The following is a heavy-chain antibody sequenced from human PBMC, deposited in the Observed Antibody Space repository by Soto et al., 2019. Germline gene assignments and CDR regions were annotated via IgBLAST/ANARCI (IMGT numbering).Heavy chain of an antibody. J-gene: IGHJ6*02. CDR3: ARVNIARNYYGMDV. CDR1: GYTFTGYY. V-gene: IGHV1-2*04. CDR2: INPNSGGT. D-gene: IGHD3-16*02. Sequence: ASVKVSCKASGYTFTGYYMHWVRQAPGQGLEWMGWINPNSGGTNYAQKFQGWVTMTRDTSISTAYMELSRLRSDDTAVYYCARVNIARNYYGMDVWGQGTTVTVSS.